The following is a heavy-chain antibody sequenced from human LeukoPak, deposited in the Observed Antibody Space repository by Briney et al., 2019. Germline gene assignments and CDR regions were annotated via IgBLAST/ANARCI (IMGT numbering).Heavy chain of an antibody. CDR1: GYTFTSYY. Sequence: GASVKVSCKASGYTFTSYYTHWVRQAPGQGLEWMGMIKPSGGSTLYAQKFQGRVTVTSDMSTSTVYVELSSLRSEDTAVYYCAREVPENFNFDYWGQGTLVTVSS. CDR2: IKPSGGST. J-gene: IGHJ4*02. V-gene: IGHV1-46*01. D-gene: IGHD2/OR15-2a*01. CDR3: AREVPENFNFDY.